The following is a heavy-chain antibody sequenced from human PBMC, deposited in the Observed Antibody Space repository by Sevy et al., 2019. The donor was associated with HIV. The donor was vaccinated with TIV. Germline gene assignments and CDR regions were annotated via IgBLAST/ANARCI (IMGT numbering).Heavy chain of an antibody. CDR1: GGSVSTHSYY. J-gene: IGHJ4*02. CDR3: ARCRSPYGDYATGSFDY. Sequence: SETLSLTCTVSGGSVSTHSYYWSWIRQPPGKGLEWIGYLFYSGSTNYNPSLKSRVTISLDTSKNQFSLKLSSVTAADTAVYYCARCRSPYGDYATGSFDYWGQGALVTVSS. V-gene: IGHV4-61*01. CDR2: LFYSGST. D-gene: IGHD4-17*01.